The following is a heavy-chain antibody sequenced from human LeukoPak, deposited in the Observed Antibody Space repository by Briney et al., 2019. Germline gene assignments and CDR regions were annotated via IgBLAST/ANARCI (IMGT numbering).Heavy chain of an antibody. D-gene: IGHD1/OR15-1a*01. CDR2: IYHSGST. CDR3: ARDRVRTGTIDY. V-gene: IGHV4-39*07. CDR1: GGSISSSSYS. J-gene: IGHJ4*02. Sequence: SETLSLTCTVSGGSISSSSYSWGWFRQPPGKGLEWIGSIYHSGSTYYNPSLKSRVTISVDTSKNQFSLKLSSVTAADTAVYYCARDRVRTGTIDYWGQGTLVTVSS.